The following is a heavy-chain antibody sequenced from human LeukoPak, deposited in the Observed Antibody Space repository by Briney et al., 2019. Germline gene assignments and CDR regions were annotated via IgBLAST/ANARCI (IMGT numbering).Heavy chain of an antibody. CDR2: IKQDGSET. CDR1: GFTFSSYA. V-gene: IGHV3-7*01. D-gene: IGHD5-24*01. Sequence: GGSLRLSCAASGFTFSSYAMSWVRQAPGKGLEWVANIKQDGSETYYADSVKGRFTIFRDNAKNSLYLQMDSLRVEDTAVYYCANGDGFDYWGQGTLVIVSS. J-gene: IGHJ4*02. CDR3: ANGDGFDY.